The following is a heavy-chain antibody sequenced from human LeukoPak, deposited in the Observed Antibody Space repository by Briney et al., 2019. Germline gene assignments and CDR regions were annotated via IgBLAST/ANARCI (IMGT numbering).Heavy chain of an antibody. V-gene: IGHV3-7*01. CDR2: INKDGSEE. J-gene: IGHJ4*02. CDR3: ASLYGEILDY. CDR1: GFTLNSYL. Sequence: GGSLRLSCAASGFTLNSYLMSWVRQAPGRGLEWVANINKDGSEENYLDSVKGRFTVSRDNAKNSLYLQMNSLRAEDTAVYYCASLYGEILDYWGQGTLVTVSS. D-gene: IGHD4-17*01.